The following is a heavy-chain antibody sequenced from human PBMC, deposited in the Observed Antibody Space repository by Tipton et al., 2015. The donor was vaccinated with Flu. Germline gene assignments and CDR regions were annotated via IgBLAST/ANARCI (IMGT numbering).Heavy chain of an antibody. CDR2: IGSSGDT. Sequence: SLRLSCEAFGFTFSSYGMHWVRHVTGKGLEWVSGIGSSGDTYYSGSVKGRFTISRENGKNSLYLQMNSLRAGDTAVYYCARGPLPDSNWYNGLDVWGQGTTVTVFS. CDR1: GFTFSSYG. D-gene: IGHD6-13*01. V-gene: IGHV3-13*01. CDR3: ARGPLPDSNWYNGLDV. J-gene: IGHJ6*02.